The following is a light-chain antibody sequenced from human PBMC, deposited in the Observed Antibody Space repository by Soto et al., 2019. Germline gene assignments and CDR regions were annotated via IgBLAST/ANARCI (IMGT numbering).Light chain of an antibody. Sequence: DIPMTQSPSSLSASVGDRVTITCRASQSINTYLSWYQQKPGKAPELLIHTASSLQSGVPSRLSGSGSGTDFTLTISSLQPEDFATYYCQQTYSVPFTFGPGTKVDIE. CDR2: TAS. V-gene: IGKV1-39*01. CDR3: QQTYSVPFT. J-gene: IGKJ3*01. CDR1: QSINTY.